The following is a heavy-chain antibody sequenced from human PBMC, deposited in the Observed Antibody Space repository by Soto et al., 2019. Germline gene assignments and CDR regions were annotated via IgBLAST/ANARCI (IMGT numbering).Heavy chain of an antibody. CDR3: ARVVVVPAALNWFDP. J-gene: IGHJ5*02. CDR1: GGSISSYY. D-gene: IGHD2-2*01. V-gene: IGHV4-59*01. Sequence: SETLSLTCTVSGGSISSYYWSWIRQLPGKGLEWIGYIYYSGSTNYNPSLKSRVTISVDTSKNQFSLKLSSVTAADTAVYYCARVVVVPAALNWFDPWGQGTLVTVSS. CDR2: IYYSGST.